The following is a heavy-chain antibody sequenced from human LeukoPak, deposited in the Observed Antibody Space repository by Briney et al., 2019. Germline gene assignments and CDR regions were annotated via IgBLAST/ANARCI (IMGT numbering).Heavy chain of an antibody. D-gene: IGHD3-10*01. CDR2: ISGSGGST. J-gene: IGHJ4*02. CDR1: GFTFSSYA. V-gene: IGHV3-23*01. Sequence: GGSLRLSCAASGFTFSSYAMSWVRQAPGKGLEWVSAISGSGGSTYYADSVKGRFTISRDNPKNTLYLQMNSLRAEDTAVYYCAKDHWSYRNPEGRVVDYWGQGTLVTVSS. CDR3: AKDHWSYRNPEGRVVDY.